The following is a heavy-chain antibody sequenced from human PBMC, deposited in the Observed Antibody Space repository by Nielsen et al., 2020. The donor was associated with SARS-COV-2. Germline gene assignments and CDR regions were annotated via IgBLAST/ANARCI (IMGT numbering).Heavy chain of an antibody. CDR3: ARGKADFWSGYYTASFDY. Sequence: GESLKISCAASGFTFSSYSMNWVRQAPGKGLEWVSSISSSSSYIYYADSVKGRFTISRDNAKNSLYLQMSSLRAEDTAVYYCARGKADFWSGYYTASFDYWGQGTLVTVSS. CDR2: ISSSSSYI. CDR1: GFTFSSYS. D-gene: IGHD3-3*01. J-gene: IGHJ4*02. V-gene: IGHV3-21*01.